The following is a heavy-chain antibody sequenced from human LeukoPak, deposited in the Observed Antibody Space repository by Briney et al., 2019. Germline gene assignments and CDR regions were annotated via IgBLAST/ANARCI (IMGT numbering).Heavy chain of an antibody. CDR2: IKQDGSEK. J-gene: IGHJ4*02. D-gene: IGHD4-17*01. Sequence: WGSLRLSGAASGFTFSSYWMSWVRQAPGKGLEWVANIKQDGSEKYYVDSVKGRFTISRDNAKNSLYLQMNSLRAEDTAVYYCARVSANTVTTLQYFDYWGQGTLVTVSS. V-gene: IGHV3-7*01. CDR1: GFTFSSYW. CDR3: ARVSANTVTTLQYFDY.